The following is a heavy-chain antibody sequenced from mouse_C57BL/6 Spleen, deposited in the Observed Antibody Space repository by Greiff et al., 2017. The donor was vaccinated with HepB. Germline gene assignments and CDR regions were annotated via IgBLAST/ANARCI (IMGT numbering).Heavy chain of an antibody. D-gene: IGHD2-4*01. CDR2: ISYDGSN. V-gene: IGHV3-6*01. Sequence: EVKLQESGPGLVKPSQSLSLTCSVTGYSITSGYYWNWIRQFPGTKLEWMGYISYDGSNNYNPSLKNRISITRDTSKNQFFLKLNSVTTEDTATYYCARRGYDYAWFAYWGQGTLVTVSA. J-gene: IGHJ3*01. CDR3: ARRGYDYAWFAY. CDR1: GYSITSGYY.